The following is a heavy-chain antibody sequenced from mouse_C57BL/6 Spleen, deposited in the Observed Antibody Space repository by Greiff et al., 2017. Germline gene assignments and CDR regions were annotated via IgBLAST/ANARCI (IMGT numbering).Heavy chain of an antibody. CDR2: INPSSGYT. CDR3: ASHDGYYAWFAY. Sequence: VQLQQSGAELARPGASVKMSCKASGYTFTSYTMHWVKQRPGQGLEWIGYINPSSGYTKYNQKFKDKATLTADKSSSTAYMQLSSLTSEDSAVYYCASHDGYYAWFAYWGQGTLVTVSA. D-gene: IGHD2-3*01. J-gene: IGHJ3*01. CDR1: GYTFTSYT. V-gene: IGHV1-4*01.